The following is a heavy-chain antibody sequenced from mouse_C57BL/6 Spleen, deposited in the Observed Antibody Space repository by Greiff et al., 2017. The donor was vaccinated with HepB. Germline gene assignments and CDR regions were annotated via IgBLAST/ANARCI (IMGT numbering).Heavy chain of an antibody. D-gene: IGHD6-2*01. J-gene: IGHJ4*01. V-gene: IGHV10-1*01. CDR1: GFSFNTYA. CDR2: IRSKSNNYAT. Sequence: EVQVVESGGGLVQPKGSLKLSCAASGFSFNTYAMNWVRQAPGKGLEWVARIRSKSNNYATYYADSVKDRFTISRDDSESMLYLQMNNLKTEDTAMYYCVRRSLYAMDYWGQGTSVTVSS. CDR3: VRRSLYAMDY.